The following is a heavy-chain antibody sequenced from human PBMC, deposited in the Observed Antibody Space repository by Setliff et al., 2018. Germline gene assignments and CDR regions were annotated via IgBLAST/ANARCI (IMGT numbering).Heavy chain of an antibody. CDR1: GASINSGHY. J-gene: IGHJ3*02. Sequence: PETLSLTCAVSGASINSGHYWGWIRQPPGKGLEWIATIYHRGRKYYNPSLQGRVSVSLDTSKNHFSLRLTSMTAADTAVYYCATPGRDDLDSPFEPFDIWGQGTTVTV. CDR2: IYHRGRK. CDR3: ATPGRDDLDSPFEPFDI. D-gene: IGHD3-3*01. V-gene: IGHV4-38-2*01.